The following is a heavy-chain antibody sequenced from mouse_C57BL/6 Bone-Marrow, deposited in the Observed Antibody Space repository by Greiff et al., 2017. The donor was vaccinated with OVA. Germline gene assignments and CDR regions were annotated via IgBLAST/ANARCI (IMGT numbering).Heavy chain of an antibody. CDR3: ARGGGNWAFDY. CDR2: ISYDGSN. J-gene: IGHJ2*01. CDR1: GYSITSGYY. V-gene: IGHV3-6*01. D-gene: IGHD4-1*01. Sequence: EVQLQESGPGLVKPSQSLSLTCSVTGYSITSGYYWNWIRQFPGNKLEWMGYISYDGSNNYNPSLKNRISITRDTSKNQFFLKLNSVTTEDTATYYCARGGGNWAFDYWGQGTTLTVSS.